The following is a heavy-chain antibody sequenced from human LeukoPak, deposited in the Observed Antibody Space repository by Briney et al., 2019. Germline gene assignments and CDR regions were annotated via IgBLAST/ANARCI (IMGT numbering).Heavy chain of an antibody. CDR1: GFTFSDYY. V-gene: IGHV3-11*01. D-gene: IGHD3-10*01. CDR2: ISSSGSTI. CDR3: ARQAQYYYGSGSYQYYYYYYVDV. J-gene: IGHJ6*03. Sequence: GGSLRLSCAASGFTFSDYYVSWIRQAPGKGLEWVSYISSSGSTIYYADSVKGRFTISRDNAKNSLYLQMNSLRAEDTAVYYCARQAQYYYGSGSYQYYYYYYVDVWGKGTTVTVSS.